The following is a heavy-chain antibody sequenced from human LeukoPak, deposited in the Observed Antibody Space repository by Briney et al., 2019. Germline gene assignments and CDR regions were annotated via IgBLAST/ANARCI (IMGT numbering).Heavy chain of an antibody. V-gene: IGHV4-34*01. CDR1: GGSFSGYY. CDR2: INHSGST. CDR3: ARSGTTMIVVRNAFDV. Sequence: SETLSLTCAVYGGSFSGYYWSWIRQPPGKGLEWIGEINHSGSTNYNPSLKSRVTISVDTSKNQFSLKLSSVTAADTAVYYCARSGTTMIVVRNAFDVWGQGTMVTVSS. D-gene: IGHD3-22*01. J-gene: IGHJ3*01.